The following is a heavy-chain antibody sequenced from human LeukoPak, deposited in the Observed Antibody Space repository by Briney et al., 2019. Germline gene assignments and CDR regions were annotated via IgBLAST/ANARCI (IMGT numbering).Heavy chain of an antibody. D-gene: IGHD5-24*01. Sequence: PGGSLRLPCAASGFTFSIYGITWVRQAPGKGLEWVSAISGSGVSTYYADSVKGRFTISRDKPKNTLYLQMNSLRAEDTAIYYCAKFRDGYNWAYFDYWGQGTLVTVSS. CDR1: GFTFSIYG. J-gene: IGHJ4*02. CDR3: AKFRDGYNWAYFDY. CDR2: ISGSGVST. V-gene: IGHV3-23*01.